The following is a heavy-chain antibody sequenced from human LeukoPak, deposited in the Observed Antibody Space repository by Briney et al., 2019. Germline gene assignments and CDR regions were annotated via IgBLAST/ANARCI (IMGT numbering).Heavy chain of an antibody. CDR3: ARSSHYYGSGSCDY. CDR2: ISSSGSTI. J-gene: IGHJ4*02. V-gene: IGHV3-48*03. Sequence: GGSLRLSCAASGFTFSSYEMNWVRQAPGKGLEWVSYISSSGSTIYYADSVKGRFTISRDNAKNSLYLQMNSLRAEDTAVYYRARSSHYYGSGSCDYWGQGTLVTVSS. CDR1: GFTFSSYE. D-gene: IGHD3-10*01.